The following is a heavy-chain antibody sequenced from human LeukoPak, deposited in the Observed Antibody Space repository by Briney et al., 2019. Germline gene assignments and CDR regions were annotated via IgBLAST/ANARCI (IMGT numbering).Heavy chain of an antibody. V-gene: IGHV3-53*01. D-gene: IGHD1-1*01. CDR1: GFTVSSNY. CDR2: ISNSGDAT. CDR3: AKAPPYKKYFDY. J-gene: IGHJ4*02. Sequence: GGSLRLSCAASGFTVSSNYMSWVRQAPGKGLEWVSTISNSGDATYYADSVKGRFTISRDNSKNTLYLQMNSLRAEDTAVYYCAKAPPYKKYFDYWGQGTLVTVSS.